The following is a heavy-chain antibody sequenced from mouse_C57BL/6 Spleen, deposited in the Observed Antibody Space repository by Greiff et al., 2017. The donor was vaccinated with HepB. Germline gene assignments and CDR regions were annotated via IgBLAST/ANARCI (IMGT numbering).Heavy chain of an antibody. V-gene: IGHV1-55*01. D-gene: IGHD3-2*02. CDR3: ATDSSGYVGFAY. CDR1: GYTFISYW. J-gene: IGHJ3*01. Sequence: QVQLQQPGAELVKPGASVKMSCKASGYTFISYWITWVKQRPGQGLEWIGDIYPGSGSTNYNEKFKSKATLTVDTSSSTAYMQLSSLTSEDSAVYYCATDSSGYVGFAYWGQGTLVTVSA. CDR2: IYPGSGST.